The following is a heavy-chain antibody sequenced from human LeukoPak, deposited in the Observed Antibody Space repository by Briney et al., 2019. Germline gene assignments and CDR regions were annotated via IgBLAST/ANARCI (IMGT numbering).Heavy chain of an antibody. CDR1: GFTFSSYS. Sequence: GGSLRLSCAASGFTFSSYSMNWVRQAPGKGLEWVSSISSSSSYIYYADSVKGRFTISRDNAKNSLYLQMNSLRAEDTAVYYCARDFAAVVRGDHYKGGWFDPWGQGTLVTVSS. CDR3: ARDFAAVVRGDHYKGGWFDP. V-gene: IGHV3-21*01. CDR2: ISSSSSYI. D-gene: IGHD3-10*01. J-gene: IGHJ5*02.